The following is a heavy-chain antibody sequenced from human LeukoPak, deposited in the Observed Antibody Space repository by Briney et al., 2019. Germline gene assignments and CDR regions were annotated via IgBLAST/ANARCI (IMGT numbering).Heavy chain of an antibody. D-gene: IGHD6-19*01. J-gene: IGHJ4*02. CDR1: GGSISSYY. V-gene: IGHV4-59*01. Sequence: KAAETLSLTRTVSGGSISSYYWSWIRQLPGKGLECIGYIYYSGSTNYNPSLKSRVTISVDTSKNQFSLKLSSVTAADTAVYYCARPRDSGWYRAPFDYWGQGTLVTVSS. CDR3: ARPRDSGWYRAPFDY. CDR2: IYYSGST.